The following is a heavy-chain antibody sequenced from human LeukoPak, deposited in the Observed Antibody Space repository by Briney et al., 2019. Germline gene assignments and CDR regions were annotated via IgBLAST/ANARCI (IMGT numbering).Heavy chain of an antibody. J-gene: IGHJ4*02. CDR1: GFTSSSYG. CDR2: ISYDGSNK. D-gene: IGHD2-21*02. Sequence: PGGSLRLSCAASGFTSSSYGMHWVRQAPGKGLEWVAVISYDGSNKYYADSVKGRFTISRDNSKNTLYLQMNSLRAEDTAVYYCAKDLERHIVVVTASAVDYWGQGTLVTVSS. V-gene: IGHV3-30*18. CDR3: AKDLERHIVVVTASAVDY.